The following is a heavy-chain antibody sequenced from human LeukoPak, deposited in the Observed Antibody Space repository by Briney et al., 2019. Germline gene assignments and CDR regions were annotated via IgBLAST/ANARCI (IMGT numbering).Heavy chain of an antibody. CDR2: IYGTGTI. V-gene: IGHV4-4*07. J-gene: IGHJ5*02. Sequence: SETLSLTCTVSGGSISSYYWSWIRQPAGKGLEWIGRIYGTGTITYNPSLQSRVTVSVDTSKNEFSLKMSSVTAADTAVYYCTRDSGTTGEVKFDPWGQGTLVAVSS. D-gene: IGHD3-10*01. CDR1: GGSISSYY. CDR3: TRDSGTTGEVKFDP.